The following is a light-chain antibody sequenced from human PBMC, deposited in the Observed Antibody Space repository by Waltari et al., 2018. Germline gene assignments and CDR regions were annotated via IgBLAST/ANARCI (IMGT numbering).Light chain of an antibody. Sequence: DIQMTQSPSTLSASVGDRVSITCRASNRINSYLNWYQQKTGKDHKLLIYSTSSLQSWVPVRLSCSETWTDFTLTISSLQPKDFATYYCQQSYTTLWTFGQGTKVETK. CDR2: STS. CDR1: NRINSY. J-gene: IGKJ1*01. CDR3: QQSYTTLWT. V-gene: IGKV1-39*01.